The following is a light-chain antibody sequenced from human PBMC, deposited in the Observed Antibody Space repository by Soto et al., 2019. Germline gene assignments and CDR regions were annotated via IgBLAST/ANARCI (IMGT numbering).Light chain of an antibody. Sequence: QSALTQPASVSGSPGQSITISCTGTSSDVGSYNLVSRYQQHPGKAPKLMIYEVSKRPSGVSNRFSGSKSGNTASLTISGLQAEDEADYYCCSYAGSSSVVFGGGTKLPS. CDR1: SSDVGSYNL. J-gene: IGLJ2*01. CDR2: EVS. V-gene: IGLV2-23*02. CDR3: CSYAGSSSVV.